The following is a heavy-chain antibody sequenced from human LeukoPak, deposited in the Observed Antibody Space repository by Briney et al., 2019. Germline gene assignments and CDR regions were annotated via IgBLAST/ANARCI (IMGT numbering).Heavy chain of an antibody. CDR3: ARDSRYCSGGSCYSDYYCGMDV. D-gene: IGHD2-15*01. CDR1: GGSISSSNW. J-gene: IGHJ6*02. V-gene: IGHV4-4*02. CDR2: IYHSGGT. Sequence: LETLSLTCAVSGGSISSSNWWSWVRQPPGKGLEWIGEIYHSGGTNYNPSLKSRVTISVDKSKNQFSLKLSSVTAADTAVYYCARDSRYCSGGSCYSDYYCGMDVWGQGTTVTVSS.